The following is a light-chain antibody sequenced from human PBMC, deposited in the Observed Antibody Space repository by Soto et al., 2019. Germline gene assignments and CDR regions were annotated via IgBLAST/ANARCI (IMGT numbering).Light chain of an antibody. CDR3: QQSYNTPRT. Sequence: DIQMTQSPSSLSASVGDRVTITCRASQTITNYLNWYQQQSGKAPKLLIYATDTLQSGVPSRFSGSGSGTDYTLTISSLQPEDFATYYCQQSYNTPRTFGQGTRWISN. CDR2: ATD. CDR1: QTITNY. J-gene: IGKJ1*01. V-gene: IGKV1-39*01.